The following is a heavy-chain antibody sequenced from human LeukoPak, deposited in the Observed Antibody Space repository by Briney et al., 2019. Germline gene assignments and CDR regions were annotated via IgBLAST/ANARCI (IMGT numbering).Heavy chain of an antibody. D-gene: IGHD3-10*01. CDR1: GYSISSGYY. Sequence: SETLTLTCTVSGYSISSGYYWGWIRQPPGKGLEWIGSIYHSGSTYYNPSLKSRVTISVDTSKNQFSLKLSSVTAADTAVYYCARDYGSGTYWGQGTLVTVSS. V-gene: IGHV4-38-2*02. J-gene: IGHJ4*02. CDR2: IYHSGST. CDR3: ARDYGSGTY.